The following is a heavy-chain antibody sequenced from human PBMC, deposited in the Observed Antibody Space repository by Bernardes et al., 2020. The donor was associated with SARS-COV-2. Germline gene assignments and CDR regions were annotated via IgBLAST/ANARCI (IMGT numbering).Heavy chain of an antibody. CDR1: GGSVSSGSYY. Sequence: SETLSLTCTVSGGSVSSGSYYWSWLRQPPGKGLEWIGYIYYSGSTNYNPSLKSRVTISVDTSKNQFSLKLSSVTAADTAVYYCAGRSGYCSSTSCSYYYYGMDVWGQGTTVTVSS. D-gene: IGHD2-2*01. CDR2: IYYSGST. V-gene: IGHV4-61*01. J-gene: IGHJ6*02. CDR3: AGRSGYCSSTSCSYYYYGMDV.